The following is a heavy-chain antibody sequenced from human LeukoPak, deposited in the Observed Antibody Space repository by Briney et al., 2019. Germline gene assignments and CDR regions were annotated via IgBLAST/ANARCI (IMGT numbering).Heavy chain of an antibody. CDR1: GFTFSSYS. J-gene: IGHJ4*02. Sequence: GGSLRLSCAASGFTFSSYSINWVRQAPGKGLEWVSSISSSSYIYYADSVKGRFTISRDNAKNSLYLQMNSLRAEDTAVYYCARDYGYGDGGDWGQGTLVTVSS. CDR3: ARDYGYGDGGD. V-gene: IGHV3-21*01. CDR2: ISSSSYI. D-gene: IGHD3-10*01.